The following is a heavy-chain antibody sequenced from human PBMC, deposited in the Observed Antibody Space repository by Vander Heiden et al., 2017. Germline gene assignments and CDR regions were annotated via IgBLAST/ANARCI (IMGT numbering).Heavy chain of an antibody. D-gene: IGHD5-18*01. CDR3: AKVKSAMVINWFDP. Sequence: EVQLLESGGGLVQPGGSLRLSCAASGFPFGSYAMGWVRQAPGKGLEWVSAISGSGGSTYYADSVKGRFTISRDNSKNTLYLQMNSLRAEDTAVYYCAKVKSAMVINWFDPWGQGTLVTVSS. J-gene: IGHJ5*02. V-gene: IGHV3-23*01. CDR2: ISGSGGST. CDR1: GFPFGSYA.